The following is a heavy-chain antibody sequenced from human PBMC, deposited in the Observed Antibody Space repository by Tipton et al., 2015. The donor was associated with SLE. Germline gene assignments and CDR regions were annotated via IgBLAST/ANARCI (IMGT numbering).Heavy chain of an antibody. V-gene: IGHV3-23*03. J-gene: IGHJ4*02. CDR2: ICSGGST. CDR1: GFTFSAHA. Sequence: SLRLSCAASGFTFSAHAMSWVRQAPGKGLEWVSVICSGGSTHYADSVRGRFTISRDNSKKTLYLEMNSLRAEDTAVYYCARHPGYGYYYFDYWGQGTLVTVSS. CDR3: ARHPGYGYYYFDY. D-gene: IGHD4-17*01.